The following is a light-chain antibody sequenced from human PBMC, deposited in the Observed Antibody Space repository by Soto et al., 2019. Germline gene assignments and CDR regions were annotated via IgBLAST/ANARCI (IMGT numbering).Light chain of an antibody. CDR3: HQYERGPKT. Sequence: MALTQSACTLSLSLGERVTLSCRASQSIXNYYFAWHKQKPGQAPRLLXDGASRRATGSPDSLSGSGSGTDFTLTIRRLDPKDFADYFCHQYERGPKTFGQGTKVDIK. CDR2: GAS. CDR1: QSIXNYY. J-gene: IGKJ1*01. V-gene: IGKV3-20*01.